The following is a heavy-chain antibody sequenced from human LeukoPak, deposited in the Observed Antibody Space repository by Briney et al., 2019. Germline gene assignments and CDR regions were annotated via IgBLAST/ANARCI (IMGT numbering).Heavy chain of an antibody. D-gene: IGHD3-22*01. CDR1: GFTFTGYY. Sequence: ASVKVSCKASGFTFTGYYMHWVRQAPGQGLEWMGWISPNSGNTNYAQKLQGRVTMTTDTSTSTAYMELRSLRSDDTAVYYCARDIPGDRAYYYDSSGYSDDAFDIWGQGTMVTVSS. CDR2: ISPNSGNT. V-gene: IGHV1-18*04. J-gene: IGHJ3*02. CDR3: ARDIPGDRAYYYDSSGYSDDAFDI.